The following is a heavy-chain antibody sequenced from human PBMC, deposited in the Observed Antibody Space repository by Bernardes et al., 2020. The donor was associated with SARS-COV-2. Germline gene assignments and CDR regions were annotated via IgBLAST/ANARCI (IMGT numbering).Heavy chain of an antibody. D-gene: IGHD6-25*01. J-gene: IGHJ2*01. CDR2: IYHSGST. V-gene: IGHV4-4*02. Sequence: LSLTCAVSGGSISSSNWWSWVRQPPGKGLEWIGEIYHSGSTNYNPSLKSRVTISVDKSKNQFSLKLSSVTAADTAVYYCAREKAARRLWYFDLWGRGTLVTVSS. CDR3: AREKAARRLWYFDL. CDR1: GGSISSSNW.